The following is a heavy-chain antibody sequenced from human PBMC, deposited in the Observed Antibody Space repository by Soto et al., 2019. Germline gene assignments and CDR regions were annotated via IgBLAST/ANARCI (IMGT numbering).Heavy chain of an antibody. CDR1: GYTFSTYD. CDR2: MNPNNVNT. Sequence: ASVKVSCKASGYTFSTYDINWVRQATGQGLEWMGWMNPNNVNTGYAQKFQGRVTMTRNTSISTAYMELASLTSEDTAVYYCARGKGLGPTTKLYYYYGMDVWGQGTTVTVSS. CDR3: ARGKGLGPTTKLYYYYGMDV. J-gene: IGHJ6*02. V-gene: IGHV1-8*01.